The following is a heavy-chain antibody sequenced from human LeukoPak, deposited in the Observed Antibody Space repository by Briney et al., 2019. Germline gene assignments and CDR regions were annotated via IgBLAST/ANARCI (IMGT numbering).Heavy chain of an antibody. V-gene: IGHV3-30*02. Sequence: PGGSLRLSCAASGFTFSSYGMHWVRQAPGKGLEWVAFIRYDGSNKYYADSVKGRFTISRDNSKNTLYPQMNSLRAEDTAVYYCAKDASVVGAIRGLDYWGQGTLVTVS. D-gene: IGHD1-26*01. CDR3: AKDASVVGAIRGLDY. CDR2: IRYDGSNK. CDR1: GFTFSSYG. J-gene: IGHJ4*02.